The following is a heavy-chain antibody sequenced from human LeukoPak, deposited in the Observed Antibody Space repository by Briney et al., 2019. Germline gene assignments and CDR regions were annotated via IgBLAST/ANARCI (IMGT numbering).Heavy chain of an antibody. CDR3: VKRKYYDFWSGYGYYYYYMDV. CDR2: IYYSGST. CDR1: GGSISSYY. D-gene: IGHD3-3*01. Sequence: SETLSLTCTVSGGSISSYYWSWIRQPPGKGLEWIGYIYYSGSTNDNPSLKSRVTIYVDTSKNQFSLKLSTVNAADTAEYCGVKRKYYDFWSGYGYYYYYMDVWGKGTTVTVSS. J-gene: IGHJ6*03. V-gene: IGHV4-59*01.